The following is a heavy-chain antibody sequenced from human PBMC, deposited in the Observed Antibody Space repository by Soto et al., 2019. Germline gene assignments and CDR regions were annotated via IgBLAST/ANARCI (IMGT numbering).Heavy chain of an antibody. D-gene: IGHD2-21*02. CDR2: ISYSGST. V-gene: IGHV4-59*12. J-gene: IGHJ6*02. CDR3: ARVCGGDCHYGMDV. CDR1: GGSISSYY. Sequence: SETLSLTCTVSGGSISSYYWSWLRQPPGRGLEWIGYISYSGSTNYNPSLKSRVTISVDTSKNQFSLKLSSVTAADTAVYYCARVCGGDCHYGMDVWGQGTTVTVSS.